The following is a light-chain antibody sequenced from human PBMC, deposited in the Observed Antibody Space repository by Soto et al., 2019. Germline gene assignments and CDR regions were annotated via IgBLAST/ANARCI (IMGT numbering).Light chain of an antibody. V-gene: IGLV2-14*01. Sequence: QSALTQPASVSGSPVQSITISCTGTSSDVGGYNYVSWYQQHPGKAPKLMIYDVSNRPSGVSNRFSGSKSGNTASLTISGLQAEDEADYYCSSYTSSSTLYVFGTGTKV. J-gene: IGLJ1*01. CDR1: SSDVGGYNY. CDR2: DVS. CDR3: SSYTSSSTLYV.